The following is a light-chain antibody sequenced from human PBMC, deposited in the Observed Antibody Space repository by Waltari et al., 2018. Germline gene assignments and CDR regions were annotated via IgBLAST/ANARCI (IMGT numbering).Light chain of an antibody. CDR3: QQYNSYGRT. CDR2: EAS. J-gene: IGKJ1*01. CDR1: QNIGRW. Sequence: DIQMTQSPSTLSASVGDRVTITCRAGQNIGRWLAWYQQKPGKAPVLLIYEASSLESGVPSRFSGSRSGTEFTLTINSLQPEDFATYYCQQYNSYGRTFGQGTKVEIK. V-gene: IGKV1-5*03.